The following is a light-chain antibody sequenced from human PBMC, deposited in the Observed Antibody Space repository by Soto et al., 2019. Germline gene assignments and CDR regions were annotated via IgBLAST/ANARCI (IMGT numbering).Light chain of an antibody. Sequence: DIQLTQSPSFLSASIGDRVTITCRASQGITSYLAWYQQRPGKAPKLLIYDASTLQSGVPSRFSGSGSGTEFTLTISSLQPEDFATYYCQQINTFPVTFGGGTKVEIK. CDR3: QQINTFPVT. CDR1: QGITSY. V-gene: IGKV1-9*01. J-gene: IGKJ4*01. CDR2: DAS.